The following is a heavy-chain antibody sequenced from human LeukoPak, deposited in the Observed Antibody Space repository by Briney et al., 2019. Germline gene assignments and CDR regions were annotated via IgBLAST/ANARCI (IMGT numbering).Heavy chain of an antibody. V-gene: IGHV4-4*02. CDR1: GGSISSSNW. D-gene: IGHD5-18*01. J-gene: IGHJ3*02. CDR3: ARVGYRIDDAFDI. CDR2: IYHSGST. Sequence: SETLSLTCAVSGGSISSSNWWSWVRQPPGKGLEWIGEIYHSGSTNYNPSLKSRVTISVDKSKNQFSLKLSSVTAADTAVYYCARVGYRIDDAFDIWGQGTMVTVSS.